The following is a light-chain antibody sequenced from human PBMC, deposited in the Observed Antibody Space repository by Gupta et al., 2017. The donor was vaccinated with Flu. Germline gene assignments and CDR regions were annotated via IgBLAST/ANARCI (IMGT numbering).Light chain of an antibody. J-gene: IGKJ4*01. CDR3: QQRSNF. V-gene: IGKV3-11*01. CDR2: DAS. Sequence: TQSPATLSLSPGERATLSCRDSQSISSYLAWYQQKPGQAPRLLIYDASNRATGIPARFSGSGSGTGFTLTISSLEPEDFAVYYCQQRSNFFGGGTKVEIK. CDR1: QSISSY.